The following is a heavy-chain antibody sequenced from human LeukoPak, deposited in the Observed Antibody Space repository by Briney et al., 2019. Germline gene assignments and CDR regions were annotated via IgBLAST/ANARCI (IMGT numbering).Heavy chain of an antibody. CDR2: IYYSGST. J-gene: IGHJ6*03. CDR1: GGPISSSSYY. V-gene: IGHV4-39*01. Sequence: SETLSLTCTVSGGPISSSSYYWGWIRQPPGKGLEWIGSIYYSGSTYYNPSLKSRVTISVDTSKNQFSLKLSSVTAADTAVYYCAKNDYYYGSGSYYRSYYYYYMDVWGKGTTVTISS. CDR3: AKNDYYYGSGSYYRSYYYYYMDV. D-gene: IGHD3-10*01.